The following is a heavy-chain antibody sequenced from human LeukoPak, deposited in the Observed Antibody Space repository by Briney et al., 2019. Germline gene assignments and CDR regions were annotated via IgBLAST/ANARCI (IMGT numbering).Heavy chain of an antibody. CDR2: INPNSGGT. V-gene: IGHV1-2*02. J-gene: IGHJ5*02. D-gene: IGHD6-19*01. CDR3: ASSSGWYSIGIWFDP. Sequence: ASVKVCCKASGYTFTGYYMHWVRQATGQGLEWMGWINPNSGGTNYAQVFHGRVSMTRDTSITTTSMELSRLRSDDTAVYYCASSSGWYSIGIWFDPWGQGTLVTVSS. CDR1: GYTFTGYY.